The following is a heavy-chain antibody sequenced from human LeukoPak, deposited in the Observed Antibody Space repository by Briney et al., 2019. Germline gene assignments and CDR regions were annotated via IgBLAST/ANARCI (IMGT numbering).Heavy chain of an antibody. CDR1: GYTFTNYA. J-gene: IGHJ6*02. CDR2: INAGHGNT. Sequence: GASVKVSCTASGYTFTNYALHWVRQAPGKRLEWMGWINAGHGNTKYSQKFQGRVTITRDTSASTAYMELSSLRSEDTAVHHCARGTIFGVVNYYYGMDVWGQGTTVTVSS. D-gene: IGHD3-3*01. CDR3: ARGTIFGVVNYYYGMDV. V-gene: IGHV1-3*01.